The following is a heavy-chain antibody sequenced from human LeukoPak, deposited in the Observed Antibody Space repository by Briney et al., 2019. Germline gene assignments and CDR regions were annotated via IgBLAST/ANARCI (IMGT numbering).Heavy chain of an antibody. J-gene: IGHJ3*02. CDR2: IYYSGST. CDR3: ATARTSCISSTCGMAFDI. D-gene: IGHD2/OR15-2a*01. V-gene: IGHV4-59*04. CDR1: GDSISRYC. Sequence: PSDPLSLTCSVSGDSISRYCWSWTRQPTGKALEWIGYIYYSGSTYYNPSLKSRVTLSIDTSKRHFSLTLSSVTAADTAIYLCATARTSCISSTCGMAFDIWGQGTMVTVSS.